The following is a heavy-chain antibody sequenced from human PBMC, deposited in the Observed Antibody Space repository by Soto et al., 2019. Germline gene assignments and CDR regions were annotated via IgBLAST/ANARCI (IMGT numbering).Heavy chain of an antibody. CDR1: GGTFSSYA. CDR2: IIPIFGTA. D-gene: IGHD3-22*01. V-gene: IGHV1-69*13. CDR3: AREKNYYDSSGYYPSVSYYYGMDV. Sequence: GASVKVSCKASGGTFSSYAISWVRQAPGQGLEWMGGIIPIFGTANYAQKFQGRVTITADESTSTAYMELSGLRSEDTAVYYCAREKNYYDSSGYYPSVSYYYGMDVWGQGTTVTVSS. J-gene: IGHJ6*02.